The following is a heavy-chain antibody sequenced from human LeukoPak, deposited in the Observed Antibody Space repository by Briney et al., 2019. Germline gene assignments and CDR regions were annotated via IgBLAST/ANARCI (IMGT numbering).Heavy chain of an antibody. CDR1: GDGVSSNSAV. Sequence: SQTLSLTCAISGDGVSSNSAVWNWIRQSPSRGLEWLGRTYYGSNWYNDYAVSVKSRITINPDTSKNQFSLQLNSVTPEDTAVYYCARSGVGIDYWGQGTLVTVSS. CDR3: ARSGVGIDY. D-gene: IGHD2-8*01. J-gene: IGHJ4*02. CDR2: TYYGSNWYN. V-gene: IGHV6-1*01.